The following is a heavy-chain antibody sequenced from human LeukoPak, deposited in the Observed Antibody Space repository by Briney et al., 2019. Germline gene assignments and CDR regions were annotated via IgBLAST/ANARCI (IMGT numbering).Heavy chain of an antibody. CDR1: GYSFTSYW. Sequence: GESLKISCKGSGYSFTSYWIGWVRQMPGKGLEWMGLIYPGDSDTRYSPSFQGQVTISADKSISTAYLQWSSLKASDTAMYYCARRVTYCTNGVCSDRYYFDYWGQGTLVTVSS. V-gene: IGHV5-51*01. CDR3: ARRVTYCTNGVCSDRYYFDY. D-gene: IGHD2-8*01. CDR2: IYPGDSDT. J-gene: IGHJ4*02.